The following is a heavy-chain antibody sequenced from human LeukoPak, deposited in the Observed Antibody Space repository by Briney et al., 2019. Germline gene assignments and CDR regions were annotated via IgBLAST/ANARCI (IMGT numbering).Heavy chain of an antibody. CDR2: ISYDGSNK. Sequence: GRSLRLSCAASGFTFSSYAMHWVRQAPGKGLEWVAVISYDGSNKYYADSVKGRFTISRDNSKNTLYLQMNSLRAEDTAVYYWARNNCSSTSCHDYYYGMDVWGKGTPVTVSS. CDR1: GFTFSSYA. V-gene: IGHV3-30*04. CDR3: ARNNCSSTSCHDYYYGMDV. J-gene: IGHJ6*04. D-gene: IGHD2-2*01.